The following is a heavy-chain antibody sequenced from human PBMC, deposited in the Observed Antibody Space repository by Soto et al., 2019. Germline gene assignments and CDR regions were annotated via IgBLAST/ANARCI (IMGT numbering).Heavy chain of an antibody. V-gene: IGHV3-13*01. J-gene: IGHJ5*02. CDR3: AREVHPVADPYNWFDP. CDR1: GFTFSSYD. CDR2: IGTAGDT. D-gene: IGHD6-19*01. Sequence: PGGSLRLSCAASGFTFSSYDMHWVRQATGKGLEWVSAIGTAGDTYYPGSVKGRFTISRENAKNSLYLQMNSLRAEDTAVYYCAREVHPVADPYNWFDPWGQGTLVTVSS.